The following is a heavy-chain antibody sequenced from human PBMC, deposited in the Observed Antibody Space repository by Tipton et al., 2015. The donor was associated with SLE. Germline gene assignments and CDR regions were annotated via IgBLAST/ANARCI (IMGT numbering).Heavy chain of an antibody. D-gene: IGHD1-7*01. CDR2: IYYSGST. Sequence: TLSLTCTVSGGSISSSSYYWGWIRQPPGKGLEWIGNIYYSGSTYYNPSLKSRVTISVDTSKTQFSLRLSSVTAADTAVYYCARGGGGGNYMYYFDSWGQGTLVTVSS. CDR3: ARGGGGGNYMYYFDS. V-gene: IGHV4-39*07. J-gene: IGHJ4*02. CDR1: GGSISSSSYY.